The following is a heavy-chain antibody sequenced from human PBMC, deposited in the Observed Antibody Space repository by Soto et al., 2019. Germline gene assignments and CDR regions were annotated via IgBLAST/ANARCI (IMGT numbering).Heavy chain of an antibody. J-gene: IGHJ4*02. D-gene: IGHD2-8*01. V-gene: IGHV1-8*01. Sequence: ASVKVSCKASGYTFTSYDINWVRQATGQGLEWMGWMNPNSGNTGYAQKFQGRVTMTRNTSISTAYMELSSLRSEDTAVYYCARGRRSLVYAFSSHWGQGTLVTVSS. CDR2: MNPNSGNT. CDR1: GYTFTSYD. CDR3: ARGRRSLVYAFSSH.